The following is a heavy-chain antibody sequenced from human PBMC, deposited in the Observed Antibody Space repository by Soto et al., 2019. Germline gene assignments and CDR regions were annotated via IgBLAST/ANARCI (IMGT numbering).Heavy chain of an antibody. Sequence: RASVKVSCKASGYTFTSYGISWVRQAPGQGLEWMGWISAYNGNTNYAQKLQGRVTMTTDTSTSTAYMELRSLRSDDTAVYYCARDIPDIGATDGFDYWGQGTLVTVSS. V-gene: IGHV1-18*01. CDR3: ARDIPDIGATDGFDY. CDR1: GYTFTSYG. D-gene: IGHD5-12*01. J-gene: IGHJ4*02. CDR2: ISAYNGNT.